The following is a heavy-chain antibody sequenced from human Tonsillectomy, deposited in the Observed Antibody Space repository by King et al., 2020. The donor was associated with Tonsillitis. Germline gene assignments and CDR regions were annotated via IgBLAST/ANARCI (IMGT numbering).Heavy chain of an antibody. D-gene: IGHD3-10*01. Sequence: QLQESGPGLVKPSETLSLTCTVSGDSISDYYVSWIRQPPGKGLEWIGYVSYSGSTNYNPSLKSPVTISVDTSKNQFSPRLRSVTAADTAVYYCARTFYASGSFPGCFDYWGQGTLVTVSS. CDR3: ARTFYASGSFPGCFDY. CDR1: GDSISDYY. CDR2: VSYSGST. J-gene: IGHJ4*02. V-gene: IGHV4-59*01.